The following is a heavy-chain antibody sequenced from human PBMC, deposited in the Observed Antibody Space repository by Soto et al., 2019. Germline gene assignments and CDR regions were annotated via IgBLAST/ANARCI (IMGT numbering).Heavy chain of an antibody. Sequence: PSETLSLTCTVSGGSISSGGHYWSWIRQHPGKGLEWIGYIYYSGSTYYNPSLKSRVTISVDTSKNQFSLKLSSVTAADTAAYYCAHYYYGSGSYGRVDAFDIWGQGTMVTVSS. J-gene: IGHJ3*02. CDR2: IYYSGST. CDR3: AHYYYGSGSYGRVDAFDI. V-gene: IGHV4-31*03. CDR1: GGSISSGGHY. D-gene: IGHD3-10*01.